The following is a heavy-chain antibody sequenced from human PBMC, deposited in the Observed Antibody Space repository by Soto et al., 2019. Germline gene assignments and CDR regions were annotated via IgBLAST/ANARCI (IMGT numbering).Heavy chain of an antibody. D-gene: IGHD5-12*01. Sequence: SETLSLTCTVSGGPISSYYWSWIRQPPGKGLEWIGYIYYSGSTNYNPSLKSRVTISVDTSKNQFSLKLSSVTAADTAVYYCARDNIVATIWGDYYYYGMDVWGQGTTVTVSS. J-gene: IGHJ6*02. CDR2: IYYSGST. V-gene: IGHV4-59*01. CDR3: ARDNIVATIWGDYYYYGMDV. CDR1: GGPISSYY.